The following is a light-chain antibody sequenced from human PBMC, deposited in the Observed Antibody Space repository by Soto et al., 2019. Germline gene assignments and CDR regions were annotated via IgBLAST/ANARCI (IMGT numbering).Light chain of an antibody. Sequence: DIQMTQSPSFVSASVGDRVTIACPASQSISSWLAWYQQKPGKDPKLLIYDASSLESGVPSRFSGSGSGTEFTLTISSLQPEDFVVYYCQQYNSWPPITFGQGARLEI. J-gene: IGKJ5*01. CDR1: QSISSW. CDR2: DAS. V-gene: IGKV1-5*01. CDR3: QQYNSWPPIT.